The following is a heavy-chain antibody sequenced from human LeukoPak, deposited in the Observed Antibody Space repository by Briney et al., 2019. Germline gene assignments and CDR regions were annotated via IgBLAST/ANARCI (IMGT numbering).Heavy chain of an antibody. CDR3: AKDFTPDGVWGIDY. V-gene: IGHV3-23*01. J-gene: IGHJ4*02. Sequence: GGSLRLSCVASGFTFSKYTMSWVRQAPGKGLEWVSGIYGGGSGSTFYAESVKGRFTISRDNSKNTLYLQMNSLRDEDTAIYYCAKDFTPDGVWGIDYWGRGTLITVSS. CDR1: GFTFSKYT. CDR2: IYGGGSGST. D-gene: IGHD4-17*01.